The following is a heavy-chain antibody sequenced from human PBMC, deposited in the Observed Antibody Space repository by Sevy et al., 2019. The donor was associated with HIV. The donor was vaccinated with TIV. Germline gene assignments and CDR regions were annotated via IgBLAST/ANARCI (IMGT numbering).Heavy chain of an antibody. CDR1: GFTFSSYS. V-gene: IGHV3-48*01. CDR3: AREGGYSDQGMDV. D-gene: IGHD5-12*01. J-gene: IGHJ6*02. Sequence: GGSLRLSRAASGFTFSSYSMNWVRQAPGKGLEWASYISGSSTTIYYADSVKGRFTISRDNAKNSLYLQMNSLRAEDTAVYYCAREGGYSDQGMDVWGQWTTVTVSS. CDR2: ISGSSTTI.